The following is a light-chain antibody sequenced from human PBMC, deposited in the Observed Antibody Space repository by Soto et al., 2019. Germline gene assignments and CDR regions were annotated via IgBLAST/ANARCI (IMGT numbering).Light chain of an antibody. V-gene: IGKV1-27*01. CDR3: QKYNSPPLT. CDR1: QGISNY. Sequence: DIQMTQSPSSLSASVGDRVTITCRASQGISNYLAWYQQKPGKVPKLLIYAASTLQSGVPSWFSGSGSGTYFTPTISSLQPEDIATYYCQKYNSPPLTFGGGTKVEIK. CDR2: AAS. J-gene: IGKJ4*01.